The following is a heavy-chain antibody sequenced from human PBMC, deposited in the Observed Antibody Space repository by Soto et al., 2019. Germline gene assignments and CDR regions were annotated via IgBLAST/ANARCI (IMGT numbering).Heavy chain of an antibody. D-gene: IGHD3-22*01. V-gene: IGHV3-23*01. CDR2: ISGSCGST. J-gene: IGHJ4*02. Sequence: PGGSLRLPCAASGFTFSSYAMSWVRQAPGKGLEWVSAISGSCGSTYYADSVKGRFTISRDNSKNTLYLQMNSLRAEDTAVYYCARRDYDSSGYCFDYGGQGTLVTVSS. CDR1: GFTFSSYA. CDR3: ARRDYDSSGYCFDY.